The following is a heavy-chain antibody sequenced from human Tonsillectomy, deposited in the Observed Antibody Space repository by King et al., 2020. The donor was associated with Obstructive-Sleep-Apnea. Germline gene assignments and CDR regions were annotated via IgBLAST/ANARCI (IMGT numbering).Heavy chain of an antibody. CDR2: IDSGGDT. V-gene: IGHV3-53*04. CDR1: GFSVSIYY. D-gene: IGHD6-19*01. J-gene: IGHJ4*02. CDR3: ARDWDGGWGD. Sequence: VQLVESGGGLVQPEGSLRLSCAASGFSVSIYYMGWVRQAPGKGLQWVSLIDSGGDTYSADSVKGRFTISRHNSENTLYLQMNSLRTEDTAVYYCARDWDGGWGDWGQGTLVTVSS.